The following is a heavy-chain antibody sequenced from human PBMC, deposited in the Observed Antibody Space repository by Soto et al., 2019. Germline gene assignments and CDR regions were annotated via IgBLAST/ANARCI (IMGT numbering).Heavy chain of an antibody. CDR2: MNPNSGNT. CDR1: GCTFTSYD. D-gene: IGHD4-17*01. Sequence: GSSVKVSCKASGCTFTSYDIKWVRQATGQGHERMGWMNPNSGNTGYAQKFQGRVTMTRNTSISTACMELSSLRSEDTAVYYCAREFSLSTVTNYYYYYMDVWGKGTTVTVSS. CDR3: AREFSLSTVTNYYYYYMDV. V-gene: IGHV1-8*01. J-gene: IGHJ6*03.